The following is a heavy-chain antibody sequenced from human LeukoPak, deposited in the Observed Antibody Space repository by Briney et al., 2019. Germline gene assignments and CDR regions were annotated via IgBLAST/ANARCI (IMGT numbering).Heavy chain of an antibody. CDR3: AKDPNGDYVGAFDM. Sequence: PGGSLRLSCAASGFTFSSYGMHWVRQAPGKGLEWVAVISYDGSNKYYADSVKGRFTISRDNSKNTLFLQMNSLRADDTAVYHCAKDPNGDYVGAFDMWGQGTMVTVSS. CDR1: GFTFSSYG. V-gene: IGHV3-30*18. D-gene: IGHD4-17*01. CDR2: ISYDGSNK. J-gene: IGHJ3*02.